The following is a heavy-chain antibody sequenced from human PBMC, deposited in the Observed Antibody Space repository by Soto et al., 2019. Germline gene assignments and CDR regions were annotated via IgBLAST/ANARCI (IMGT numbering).Heavy chain of an antibody. Sequence: QVQLVQSGAEVRKPGASVKVSCKASGYTFSDYYIHWVRQAPGQGLEWMGWINPNGGGTKYAPKFQGGVTMTRDTSITTAYMELSSLKSGDTAVYYCAREPATAKPEGVDFWGQGTLVTVSS. D-gene: IGHD1-1*01. V-gene: IGHV1-2*02. J-gene: IGHJ4*02. CDR1: GYTFSDYY. CDR2: INPNGGGT. CDR3: AREPATAKPEGVDF.